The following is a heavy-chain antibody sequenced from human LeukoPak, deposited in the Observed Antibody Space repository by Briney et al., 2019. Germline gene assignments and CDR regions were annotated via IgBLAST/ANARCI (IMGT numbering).Heavy chain of an antibody. Sequence: GGSLRLSCAASGFTFSSYGMDGVRQAPGKGLEGVAVISYDGSNKYYADSVKGRFTISRDNSKNTLYLQMNSLRAEDTAVYYCAKDSAGELLCLDYWGQGTLVTVSS. V-gene: IGHV3-30*18. CDR3: AKDSAGELLCLDY. CDR2: ISYDGSNK. J-gene: IGHJ4*02. CDR1: GFTFSSYG. D-gene: IGHD1-26*01.